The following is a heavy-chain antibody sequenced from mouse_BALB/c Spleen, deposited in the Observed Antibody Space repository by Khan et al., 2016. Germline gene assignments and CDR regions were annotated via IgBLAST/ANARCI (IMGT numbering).Heavy chain of an antibody. CDR1: GFNIKDTY. D-gene: IGHD2-4*01. CDR3: ARSPYDYDVGFSY. CDR2: IDPANGNT. J-gene: IGHJ3*01. V-gene: IGHV14-3*02. Sequence: VQLQQSGAELVKPGASVKLSCTASGFNIKDTYMHWVKQRPEQGLEWIGRIDPANGNTKYDPKFQGKATITADTSSNTAYLQLSRLTSEDTAVYYCARSPYDYDVGFSYWGQGTLVTVSA.